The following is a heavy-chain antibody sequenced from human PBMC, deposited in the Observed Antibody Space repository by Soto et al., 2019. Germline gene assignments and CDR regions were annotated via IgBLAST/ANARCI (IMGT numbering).Heavy chain of an antibody. V-gene: IGHV4-59*08. CDR1: GGSISSYY. J-gene: IGHJ6*03. D-gene: IGHD3-3*01. CDR2: IYYSGST. Sequence: SETLSLTCTVSGGSISSYYWSWIRQPPGKGLEWIGYIYYSGSTNYNPSLKSRVTISVDTSKNQFSLKLSSVTAADTAVYYCATQYYDFWSGYDYYMDVWGKGTTVTVSS. CDR3: ATQYYDFWSGYDYYMDV.